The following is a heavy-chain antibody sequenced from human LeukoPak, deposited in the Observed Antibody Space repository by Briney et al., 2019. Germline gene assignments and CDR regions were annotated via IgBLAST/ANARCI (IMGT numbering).Heavy chain of an antibody. CDR1: GYTFTSYA. CDR2: INTNTENP. Sequence: ASVKVSCKASGYTFTSYAMKWVRQAPGHGTEWMGWINTNTENPAYAQGFTGRFVFSLDISVSTAYLQINSLKAEDTAVYYCARMGYCTRATCGGAFDFWGQGTLVTVSS. D-gene: IGHD2-8*01. CDR3: ARMGYCTRATCGGAFDF. V-gene: IGHV7-4-1*02. J-gene: IGHJ4*02.